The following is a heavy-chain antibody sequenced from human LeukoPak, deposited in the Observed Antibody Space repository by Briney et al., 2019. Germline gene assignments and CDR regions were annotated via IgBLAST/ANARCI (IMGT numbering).Heavy chain of an antibody. V-gene: IGHV1-69*04. CDR1: GGTFSSYA. Sequence: SVKVSCKASGGTFSSYAISWVRQAPGQRLEWMGRIIPIFGIANYAQKFQGRVTITADKSTSTAYMELSSLRSEDTAVYYCARDAVEVVPAAMYYNWFDPWGQGTLVTVSS. CDR3: ARDAVEVVPAAMYYNWFDP. J-gene: IGHJ5*02. CDR2: IIPIFGIA. D-gene: IGHD2-2*01.